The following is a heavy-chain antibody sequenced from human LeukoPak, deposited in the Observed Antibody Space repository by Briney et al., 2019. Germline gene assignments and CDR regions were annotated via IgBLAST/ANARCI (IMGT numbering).Heavy chain of an antibody. CDR3: ARGGRMGYCSSTSCYNSLMDY. Sequence: GGSLRLSCAVSGITLSNYGMSWVRQAPGKGLEWVSSISSSSSYIYYADSVKGRFTISRDNAKNSLYLQMNSLRAEDTAVYYCARGGRMGYCSSTSCYNSLMDYWGQGTLVTVSS. CDR1: GITLSNYG. D-gene: IGHD2-2*02. CDR2: ISSSSSYI. V-gene: IGHV3-21*01. J-gene: IGHJ4*02.